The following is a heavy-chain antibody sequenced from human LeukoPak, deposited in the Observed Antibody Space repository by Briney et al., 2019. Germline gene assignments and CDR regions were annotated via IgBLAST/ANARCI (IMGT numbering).Heavy chain of an antibody. J-gene: IGHJ6*03. V-gene: IGHV4-4*07. CDR1: GGSFSSYY. CDR2: IYTSGST. Sequence: SETLSLTCTVSGGSFSSYYWTWIRQPAGKGLEWIGRIYTSGSTNYNPSLKSRVTISVDTSKNQFSLKLSSVTAADTAVYYCAREEAIDYYGSGSYYTRNYHYYYMDVWGKGTTVAISS. CDR3: AREEAIDYYGSGSYYTRNYHYYYMDV. D-gene: IGHD3-10*01.